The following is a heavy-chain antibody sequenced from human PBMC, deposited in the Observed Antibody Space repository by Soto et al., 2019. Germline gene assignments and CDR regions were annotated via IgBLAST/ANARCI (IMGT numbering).Heavy chain of an antibody. J-gene: IGHJ4*02. CDR3: ASGLEPHFDY. D-gene: IGHD3-10*01. Sequence: SETLSLTCTVSGGSISSSSYYWGWIRQPPGKGLEWIGSIYYSGSTYYNSSLKSRVTISVDTSKNQFSLKLSSVTAADTAVYYCASGLEPHFDYWGQGTLVTVSS. V-gene: IGHV4-39*01. CDR1: GGSISSSSYY. CDR2: IYYSGST.